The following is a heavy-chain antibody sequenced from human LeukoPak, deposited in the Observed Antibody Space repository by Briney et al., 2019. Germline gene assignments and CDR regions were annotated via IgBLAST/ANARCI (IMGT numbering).Heavy chain of an antibody. CDR2: IIPIFGTA. Sequence: ASVKVSCKASGGTFSSYAISWVRQAPGQGLEWMGGIIPIFGTANYAQKFQGRVTFTRNTSISITYMELSSLRSDDTAAYYCARGRRPISSSWWDYWGQGTLVTVSS. V-gene: IGHV1-69*05. CDR1: GGTFSSYA. D-gene: IGHD6-13*01. J-gene: IGHJ4*02. CDR3: ARGRRPISSSWWDY.